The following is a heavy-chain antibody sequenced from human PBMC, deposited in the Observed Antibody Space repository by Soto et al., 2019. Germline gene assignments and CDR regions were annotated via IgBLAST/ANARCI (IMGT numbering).Heavy chain of an antibody. D-gene: IGHD6-6*01. Sequence: GGSLRLSFAASGFTFSDYYMSWIRQAPGKGLEWVSYISSSGSTIYYADSVKGRFTISRDNAKNSLYLQMNSLRAEDTAVYYCARETDSSSPPNYWGQGTLVTVSS. CDR2: ISSSGSTI. CDR1: GFTFSDYY. CDR3: ARETDSSSPPNY. J-gene: IGHJ4*02. V-gene: IGHV3-11*01.